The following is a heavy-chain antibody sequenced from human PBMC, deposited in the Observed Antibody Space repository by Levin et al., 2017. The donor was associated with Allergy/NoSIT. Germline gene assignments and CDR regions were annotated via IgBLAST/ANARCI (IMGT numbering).Heavy chain of an antibody. CDR2: IINSGVGT. J-gene: IGHJ4*02. D-gene: IGHD6-19*01. V-gene: IGHV3-23*01. Sequence: GESLKISCAASGFTFNNYAMSWVRQAPGKGLEWVSAIINSGVGTYYADSVKGRFTISRDNSKNTMYLQMNSLRAEDTAVYFCAKDAIRGSDQAYYVDYWRQGTLVTASS. CDR3: AKDAIRGSDQAYYVDY. CDR1: GFTFNNYA.